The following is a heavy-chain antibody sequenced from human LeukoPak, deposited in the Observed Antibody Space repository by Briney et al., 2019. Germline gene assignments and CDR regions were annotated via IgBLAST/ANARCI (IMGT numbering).Heavy chain of an antibody. J-gene: IGHJ5*02. CDR3: ARDAEVGALFGVLSRYIWFDP. V-gene: IGHV3-7*01. Sequence: GGSLRVSCSASGFSFNYFWMTWVRQAPGKGLEWVANIKQDGNEKYYADSVKGRFTISRDNAKKSLYLQMNSLRVEDTAVYYCARDAEVGALFGVLSRYIWFDPWGQGALVTVSS. CDR1: GFSFNYFW. D-gene: IGHD3-3*01. CDR2: IKQDGNEK.